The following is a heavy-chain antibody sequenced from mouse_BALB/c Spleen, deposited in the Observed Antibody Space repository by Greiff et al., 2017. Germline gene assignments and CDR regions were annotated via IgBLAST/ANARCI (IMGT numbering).Heavy chain of an antibody. Sequence: QVQLQQSGAELVKPGASVKLSCKASGYTFTSYYMYWVKQRPGQGLEWIGEINPSSGGTNFNEKFKSKATLTVDKSSSTAYMQLSSLTSEDSAVYYCTRSGYGNPSFAYWGQGTLVTVSA. CDR3: TRSGYGNPSFAY. D-gene: IGHD2-10*02. V-gene: IGHV1S81*02. CDR1: GYTFTSYY. J-gene: IGHJ3*01. CDR2: INPSSGGT.